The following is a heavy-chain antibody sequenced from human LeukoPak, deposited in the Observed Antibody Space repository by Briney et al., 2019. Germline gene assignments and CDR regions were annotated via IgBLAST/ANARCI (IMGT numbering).Heavy chain of an antibody. Sequence: SETLSLTCTVSGGCISSYYWSWIRQPPGKGLEWIGYIYYSGSTNYNPSLKSRVTISVDTSKNQFSLKLSSVTAADTAVYYCARRAHDSSGYYYNYWGQGTLVTVSS. CDR2: IYYSGST. J-gene: IGHJ4*02. V-gene: IGHV4-59*08. D-gene: IGHD3-22*01. CDR1: GGCISSYY. CDR3: ARRAHDSSGYYYNY.